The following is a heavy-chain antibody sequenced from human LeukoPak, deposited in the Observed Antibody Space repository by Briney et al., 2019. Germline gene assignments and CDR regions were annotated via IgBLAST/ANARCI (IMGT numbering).Heavy chain of an antibody. J-gene: IGHJ4*02. V-gene: IGHV3-48*02. CDR3: ARDYYNSGSYPFDF. CDR1: GGSISSSSYY. D-gene: IGHD3-10*01. Sequence: ETLSLTCTVSGGSISSSSYYWGWVRQAPGKGLEWLSYIGSGSSPIYYADSVRGRFTISRDNAKNSLYLQMNSLRDEDTAVYYCARDYYNSGSYPFDFWGQGILVTVSS. CDR2: IGSGSSPI.